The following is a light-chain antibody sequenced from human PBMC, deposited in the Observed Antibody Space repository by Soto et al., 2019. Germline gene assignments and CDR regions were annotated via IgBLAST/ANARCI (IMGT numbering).Light chain of an antibody. Sequence: EIVLTQSPGTLSLSPGERATLSCRASQSVSSSFLAWYQQKAGQAPRLLIYGASSRATGIPDRFSGSGSGTDFTLTISRLEPEHFAVYYCQQYDRSPWTFGQGTKVEIK. J-gene: IGKJ1*01. CDR2: GAS. CDR3: QQYDRSPWT. CDR1: QSVSSSF. V-gene: IGKV3-20*01.